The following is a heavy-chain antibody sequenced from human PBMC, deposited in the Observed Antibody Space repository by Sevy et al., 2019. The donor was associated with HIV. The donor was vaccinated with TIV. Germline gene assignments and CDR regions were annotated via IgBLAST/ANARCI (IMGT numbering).Heavy chain of an antibody. D-gene: IGHD1-26*01. CDR3: TRWSGSQSIFDY. CDR2: FKSRNHGGTT. Sequence: GGSLRLSCTASGFTFGDYPMSWVRQAPGKGLEWISFFKSRNHGGTTENAASVKGRFTMSRDDSKSIAYLQMNNLKTEDTAVYYCTRWSGSQSIFDYWGQRTLVTVSS. V-gene: IGHV3-49*04. J-gene: IGHJ4*02. CDR1: GFTFGDYP.